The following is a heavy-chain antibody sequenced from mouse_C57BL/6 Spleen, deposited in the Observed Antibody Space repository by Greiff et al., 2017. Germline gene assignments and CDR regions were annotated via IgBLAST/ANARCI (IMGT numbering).Heavy chain of an antibody. V-gene: IGHV1-15*01. Sequence: VHLVESGAELVRPGASVTLSCKASGYTFTDYEMHWVKQTPVHGLEWIGAIDPETGGTAYNQKFKGKAILTADKSSSTAYMELRSLTSEDSAVYYCTRSMGRTYWGQGTTLTVSS. CDR2: IDPETGGT. D-gene: IGHD4-1*01. J-gene: IGHJ2*01. CDR1: GYTFTDYE. CDR3: TRSMGRTY.